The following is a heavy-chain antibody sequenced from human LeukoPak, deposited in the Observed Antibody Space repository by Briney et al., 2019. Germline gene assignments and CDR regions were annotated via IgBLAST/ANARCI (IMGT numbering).Heavy chain of an antibody. CDR1: GGSISSCY. J-gene: IGHJ4*02. D-gene: IGHD6-13*01. CDR3: ARAHSTSWYMDY. Sequence: SETLSLTCTVSGGSISSCYWSWIRQPPGKGLEWIGYVYYSGSTNYNPSLKSRVTMSVDTSKNQFSLKLISMAAADTAVYYCARAHSTSWYMDYWGQGTLVTVSS. CDR2: VYYSGST. V-gene: IGHV4-59*01.